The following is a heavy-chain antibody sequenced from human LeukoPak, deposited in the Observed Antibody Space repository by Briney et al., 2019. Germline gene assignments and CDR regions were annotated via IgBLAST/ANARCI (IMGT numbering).Heavy chain of an antibody. V-gene: IGHV1-69*04. CDR3: ARDRYCSSTSCADGAFDI. CDR2: IIPILGIA. Sequence: SVKVSCKASGYTFTSYGISWVRQAPGQGLEWMGRIIPILGIANYAQKFQGRVTITADKSTSTAYMELSSLRSEDTAVYYCARDRYCSSTSCADGAFDIWGQGTMVTVSS. D-gene: IGHD2-2*01. J-gene: IGHJ3*02. CDR1: GYTFTSYG.